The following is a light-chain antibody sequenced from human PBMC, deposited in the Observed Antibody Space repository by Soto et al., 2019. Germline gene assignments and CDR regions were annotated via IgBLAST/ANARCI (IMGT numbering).Light chain of an antibody. CDR2: EVS. J-gene: IGLJ1*01. CDR1: SSDVGDHYY. Sequence: QSVLTQPPSASGSPGQSVTISCTGTSSDVGDHYYVSWYQQYPGKAPKLMIYEVSNRPSGVSNRFSGSKSGDTASLTISGLQAEDEADYYCSSYTTRTTLYVFGTGTKVTVL. V-gene: IGLV2-14*03. CDR3: SSYTTRTTLYV.